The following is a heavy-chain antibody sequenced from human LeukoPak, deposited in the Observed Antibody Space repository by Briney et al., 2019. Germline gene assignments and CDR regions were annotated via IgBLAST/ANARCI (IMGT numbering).Heavy chain of an antibody. CDR1: GFSFSTYS. J-gene: IGHJ4*02. CDR3: ARDSPDDYYGSGRIDY. D-gene: IGHD3-10*01. CDR2: MSSSSKTI. Sequence: GGSLRLSCAASGFSFSTYSMNWVRQAPGKGLEWISYMSSSSKTIYFADSVKGRFTISRDNAKNSLYLQMSSLRPEDTAVYYCARDSPDDYYGSGRIDYWGQGTLVTVSS. V-gene: IGHV3-48*04.